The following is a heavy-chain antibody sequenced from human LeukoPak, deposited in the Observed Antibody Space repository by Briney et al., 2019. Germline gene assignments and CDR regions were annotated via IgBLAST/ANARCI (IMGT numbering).Heavy chain of an antibody. CDR1: GYTFTSYY. CDR3: ARGGGGGSLAYYYYGMDV. Sequence: GSVKVSCKASGYTFTSYYMHWVRQAPGQGPEWMGIINPSGGSTSYAQKFQGRVTVTRDTSTSTVYMELSSLRSEDTAVYYCARGGGGGSLAYYYYGMDVWGQGTTVTVSS. CDR2: INPSGGST. D-gene: IGHD1-26*01. J-gene: IGHJ6*02. V-gene: IGHV1-46*01.